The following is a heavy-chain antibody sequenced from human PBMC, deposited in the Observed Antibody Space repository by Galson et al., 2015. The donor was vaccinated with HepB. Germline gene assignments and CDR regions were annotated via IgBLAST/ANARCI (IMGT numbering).Heavy chain of an antibody. J-gene: IGHJ3*02. D-gene: IGHD6-13*01. V-gene: IGHV3-30-3*01. CDR2: ISYDGSNK. CDR1: GFTFSSYA. Sequence: SLRLSCAASGFTFSSYAMHWVRQAPGKGLEWVAVISYDGSNKYYADSVKGRFTISRDNSKNTLYLQMNSLRAEDTAVYYCARESVLAAAGDPGVLDIWAKGQWSPSLQ. CDR3: ARESVLAAAGDPGVLDI.